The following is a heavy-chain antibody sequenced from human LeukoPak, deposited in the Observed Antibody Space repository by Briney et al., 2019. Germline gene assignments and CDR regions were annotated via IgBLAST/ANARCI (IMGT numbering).Heavy chain of an antibody. CDR1: GGSNSSYG. CDR2: INHSGST. CDR3: ARGLGDY. Sequence: SETLSLTCTVSGGSNSSYGWSWIRQPPGKGLEWIGEINHSGSTNYNPSLKSRVTISVDTSKNQFSLKLSSVTAADTAVYYCARGLGDYWGQGTLVTVSS. V-gene: IGHV4-34*01. J-gene: IGHJ4*02. D-gene: IGHD3-16*01.